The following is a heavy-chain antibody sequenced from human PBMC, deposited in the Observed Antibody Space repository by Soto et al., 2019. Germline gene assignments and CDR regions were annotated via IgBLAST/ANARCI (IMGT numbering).Heavy chain of an antibody. D-gene: IGHD2-21*02. Sequence: QITLKESGPTLVKPTQTLTLTCTFSGLSLSTTGVGVGWIRQPPGKALEWLALIYWDDDKGYSPSLKSRLTNTKATSKNQVVLTMTNMDPVDTATYYCVQSRCGGDCLQSYSSHSYYGLDVWGQGTTVTVSS. J-gene: IGHJ6*02. V-gene: IGHV2-5*02. CDR2: IYWDDDK. CDR3: VQSRCGGDCLQSYSSHSYYGLDV. CDR1: GLSLSTTGVG.